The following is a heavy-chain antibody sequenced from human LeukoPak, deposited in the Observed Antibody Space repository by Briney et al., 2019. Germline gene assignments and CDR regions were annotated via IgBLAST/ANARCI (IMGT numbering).Heavy chain of an antibody. CDR2: IRQDASAV. Sequence: PGGSLRLSCAASGFTFSNYYMSWVRQAPGKGLEWVANIRQDASAVFYVDSLKGRFTVSRDNAKNSLYLQMNSLRAEDTAVYYCAGAPKTIFGVVTHYSLLQHWGQGTLVTVSS. CDR3: AGAPKTIFGVVTHYSLLQH. CDR1: GFTFSNYY. J-gene: IGHJ1*01. D-gene: IGHD3-3*01. V-gene: IGHV3-7*02.